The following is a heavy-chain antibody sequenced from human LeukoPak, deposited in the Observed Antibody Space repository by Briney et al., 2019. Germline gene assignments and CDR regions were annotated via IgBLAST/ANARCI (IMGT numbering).Heavy chain of an antibody. CDR3: AKGSYYDSSGSFYFDY. D-gene: IGHD3-22*01. CDR2: ITGSGDNT. CDR1: GFTFSSYA. Sequence: GGSLRLSCAASGFTFSSYAMSWVRQTPGKGLEWVSDITGSGDNTYYADSVKGRFTISRDNSKNTLYVQVNSLGTEDTAAYYCAKGSYYDSSGSFYFDYWGQGTLVTVSS. J-gene: IGHJ4*02. V-gene: IGHV3-23*01.